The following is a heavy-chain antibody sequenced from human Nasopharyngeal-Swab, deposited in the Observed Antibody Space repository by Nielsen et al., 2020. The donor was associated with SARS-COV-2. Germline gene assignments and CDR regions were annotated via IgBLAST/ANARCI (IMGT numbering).Heavy chain of an antibody. Sequence: GASLKISCASSGFIFSSYSMNWVRQAPGKGLEWVSSISSSSSYIYYADSVKGRFTISRDNAKNSLYLQMNSLRAEDTAVYYCASYVAGTPTYYYYYMDVWGKGTTVTVSS. V-gene: IGHV3-21*01. J-gene: IGHJ6*03. D-gene: IGHD1/OR15-1a*01. CDR1: GFIFSSYS. CDR3: ASYVAGTPTYYYYYMDV. CDR2: ISSSSSYI.